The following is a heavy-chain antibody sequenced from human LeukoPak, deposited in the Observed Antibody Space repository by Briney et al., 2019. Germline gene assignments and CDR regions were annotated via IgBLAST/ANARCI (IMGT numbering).Heavy chain of an antibody. CDR3: ARDDYDFL. Sequence: GESLRLSCAASGFTFSIYNMNWARQAPRKGPEWVAHISSGSDYIYYADSVQGRFTIFRDNAENSLFLQMNSLRTEDTAVYYCARDDYDFLWGQGTLVTVSS. J-gene: IGHJ4*02. D-gene: IGHD3-3*01. CDR1: GFTFSIYN. V-gene: IGHV3-21*05. CDR2: ISSGSDYI.